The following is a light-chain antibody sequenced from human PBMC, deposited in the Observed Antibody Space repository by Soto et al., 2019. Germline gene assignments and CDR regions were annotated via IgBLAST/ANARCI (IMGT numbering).Light chain of an antibody. CDR1: QSVRSN. CDR3: QQYNDWPIFT. J-gene: IGKJ3*01. Sequence: EIVMTQSPATLSVSPGERATLSCRASQSVRSNLAWYQQKPGQAPRLLIYGASTRATGIPARFSGSGSGTEFTLTISTLQSEDFAVYCCQQYNDWPIFTFGPGTKVDIK. V-gene: IGKV3-15*01. CDR2: GAS.